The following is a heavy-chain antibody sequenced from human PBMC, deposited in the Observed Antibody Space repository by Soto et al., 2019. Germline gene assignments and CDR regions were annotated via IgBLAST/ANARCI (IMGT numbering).Heavy chain of an antibody. CDR3: ARVPGIVLVPTKRPLGASFDL. CDR1: GGTFNSYT. Sequence: QVQLVQSGAEVKKPGSSVKVSCKASGGTFNSYTITWVRQAPGQGLEWMGGITPIFGRTNYAQKFQDRVTITADESTNTAYMELRDLTSDDTAVYYCARVPGIVLVPTKRPLGASFDLWGEGALVTVAS. V-gene: IGHV1-69*01. J-gene: IGHJ5*02. D-gene: IGHD2-8*02. CDR2: ITPIFGRT.